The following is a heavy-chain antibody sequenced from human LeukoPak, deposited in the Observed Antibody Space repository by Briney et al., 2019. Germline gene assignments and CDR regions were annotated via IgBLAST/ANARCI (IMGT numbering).Heavy chain of an antibody. CDR3: AKFRHGYNPVDY. CDR1: GFTFSSYA. CDR2: ISGSGGST. J-gene: IGHJ4*02. Sequence: GGSLRLSCAASGFTFSSYAMSWVRQAPGKGLEWVSAISGSGGSTYYADSVKGRFTISRDNSKNTLYLQMKCLRAEDTAVYYCAKFRHGYNPVDYWGQGTLVTVSS. D-gene: IGHD5-24*01. V-gene: IGHV3-23*01.